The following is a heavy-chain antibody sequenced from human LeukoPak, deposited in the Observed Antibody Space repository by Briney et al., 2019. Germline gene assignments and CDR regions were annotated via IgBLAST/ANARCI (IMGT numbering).Heavy chain of an antibody. CDR1: GGSISSSSYY. J-gene: IGHJ6*03. Sequence: SETLSLTCTVSGGSISSSSYYWGWIRQPPGKGLEWIGSIYYSGSTYYNPSLKSRVIVSSDTSKNQFSLKLSSVTAADTAVYYCARGTRVGSGSYIYLYPRFGYYYMDVWGKGTTVTVSS. V-gene: IGHV4-39*07. CDR2: IYYSGST. CDR3: ARGTRVGSGSYIYLYPRFGYYYMDV. D-gene: IGHD3-10*01.